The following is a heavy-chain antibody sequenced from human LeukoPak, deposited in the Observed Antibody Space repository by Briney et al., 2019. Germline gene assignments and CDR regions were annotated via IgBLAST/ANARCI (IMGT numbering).Heavy chain of an antibody. J-gene: IGHJ4*02. CDR1: GGSLSSGGYY. CDR3: ARVADIVVVPASHFDY. V-gene: IGHV4-31*03. Sequence: SETLSLTCTVSGGSLSSGGYYWSWIRQHPGKGLEWIGYIYYSGSTYYNPSLKSRVTISVDTSKNQFSLKLSSVTAADTAVDYCARVADIVVVPASHFDYWGQGTLVTVSS. D-gene: IGHD2-2*01. CDR2: IYYSGST.